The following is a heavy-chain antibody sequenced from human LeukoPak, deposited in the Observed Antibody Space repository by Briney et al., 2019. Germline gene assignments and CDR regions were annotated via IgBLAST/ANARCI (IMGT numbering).Heavy chain of an antibody. Sequence: GGSLRLSCAASGFTFSSYAMSWVRQAPGKGLEWVSAISGSGDSTYYADSVKGRFTISRDNSKNTLYLQMNSLRAEDTAVYYCARIEGYCSSTSCPESPGWYFDLWGRGTLVTVSS. D-gene: IGHD2-2*01. CDR2: ISGSGDST. V-gene: IGHV3-23*01. J-gene: IGHJ2*01. CDR1: GFTFSSYA. CDR3: ARIEGYCSSTSCPESPGWYFDL.